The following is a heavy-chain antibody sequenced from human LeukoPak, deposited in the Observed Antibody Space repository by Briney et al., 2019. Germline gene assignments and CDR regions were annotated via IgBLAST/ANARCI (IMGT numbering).Heavy chain of an antibody. CDR3: AKDRGELPWSWFDP. J-gene: IGHJ5*02. D-gene: IGHD1-26*01. Sequence: GGSLRLSCAASGFTFSDYYMSWIRQAPGKGLEWVSYISKSSSSTNYADSVKGRFSISRDNAKNSLYLQLNSLTAEDTAVYYCAKDRGELPWSWFDPWGQGTLVTVSS. CDR2: ISKSSSST. CDR1: GFTFSDYY. V-gene: IGHV3-11*05.